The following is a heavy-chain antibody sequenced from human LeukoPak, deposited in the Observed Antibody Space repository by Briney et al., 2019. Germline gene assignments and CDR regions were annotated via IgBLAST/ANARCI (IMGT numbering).Heavy chain of an antibody. Sequence: ASVKVSCKVSGYTLTELSMHWVRQAPGEGLEWMGGFDPEDGETIYAQKFQGRVTMTEDTSTDAAYMELSSLRSEDTAVYYCATRSPVMPPEAFDIWGQGTMVTVSS. CDR2: FDPEDGET. J-gene: IGHJ3*02. V-gene: IGHV1-24*01. D-gene: IGHD3-16*01. CDR3: ATRSPVMPPEAFDI. CDR1: GYTLTELS.